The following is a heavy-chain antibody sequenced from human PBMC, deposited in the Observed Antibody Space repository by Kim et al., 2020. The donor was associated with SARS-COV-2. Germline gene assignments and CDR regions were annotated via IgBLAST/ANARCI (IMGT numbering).Heavy chain of an antibody. D-gene: IGHD6-19*01. CDR3: ARDLMTSGWKTFDY. Sequence: GGSLRLSCAASGFTFSSYAMHWVRQAPGKGLEWVAVISYDGSNKYYADSVKGRFTISRDNSKNTLYLQMNSLRAEDTAVYYCARDLMTSGWKTFDYWGQGTLVTVSS. CDR1: GFTFSSYA. V-gene: IGHV3-30-3*01. J-gene: IGHJ4*02. CDR2: ISYDGSNK.